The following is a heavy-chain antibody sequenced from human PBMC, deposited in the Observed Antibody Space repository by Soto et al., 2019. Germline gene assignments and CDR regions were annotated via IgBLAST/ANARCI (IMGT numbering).Heavy chain of an antibody. V-gene: IGHV3-73*01. J-gene: IGHJ6*03. CDR3: TRQAMVRVNPYYYYYMDV. D-gene: IGHD3-10*01. Sequence: SLRLSCAASGFTFSGSAMHWVRQASGKGLEWVGRIRSKANSYATAYAASVKGRFTISRDDSKNTAYLQMNSLKTEDTAVYYCTRQAMVRVNPYYYYYMDVWGKGTTVTVSS. CDR2: IRSKANSYAT. CDR1: GFTFSGSA.